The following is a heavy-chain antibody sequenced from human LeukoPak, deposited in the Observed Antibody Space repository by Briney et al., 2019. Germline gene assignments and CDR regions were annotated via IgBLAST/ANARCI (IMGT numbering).Heavy chain of an antibody. CDR3: ARALVGGYYYGMDV. CDR2: VNSDGSYT. Sequence: GGSLRLSCAASGFPFSSYWMHWVRQAPGKGLVWVSRVNSDGSYTSYADSVKGRFTISRDNAKNTLYLQMNSLRAEDTAVYYCARALVGGYYYGMDVWGQGTTVTVSS. CDR1: GFPFSSYW. V-gene: IGHV3-74*01. J-gene: IGHJ6*02. D-gene: IGHD2-15*01.